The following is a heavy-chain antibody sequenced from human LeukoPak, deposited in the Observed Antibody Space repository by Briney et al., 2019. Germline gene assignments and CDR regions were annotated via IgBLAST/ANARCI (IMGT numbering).Heavy chain of an antibody. J-gene: IGHJ4*02. D-gene: IGHD5-18*01. CDR3: ARPSSYGYVWGLGY. CDR2: IYYSGST. V-gene: IGHV4-61*01. CDR1: GGSVSSDSYY. Sequence: SETLSLTCTVSGGSVSSDSYYWSWIRQPPGKGLEWIGYIYYSGSTNYNPSLKSRVTISVDTSKNQFSLKLSSVTAADTAVYYCARPSSYGYVWGLGYWGQGTLVTVSS.